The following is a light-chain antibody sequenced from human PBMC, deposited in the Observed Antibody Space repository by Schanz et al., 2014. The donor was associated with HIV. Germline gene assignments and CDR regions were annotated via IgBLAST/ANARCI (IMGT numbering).Light chain of an antibody. V-gene: IGKV3-15*01. CDR2: GAS. CDR1: QSVGTN. Sequence: EVVMTQSPATLSVSPGKTATFSCRASQSVGTNLAWYHQKPGQPPKLLVFGASSRATGVPDRFTGSGSETEFALTITSLQAEDVAVYFCQHYSVWPRAFGQGTKVEIK. CDR3: QHYSVWPRA. J-gene: IGKJ2*01.